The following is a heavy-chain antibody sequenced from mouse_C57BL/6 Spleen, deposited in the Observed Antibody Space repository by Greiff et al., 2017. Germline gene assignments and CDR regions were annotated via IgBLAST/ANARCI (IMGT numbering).Heavy chain of an antibody. CDR3: ARGKSYDGYYLYYAMDY. CDR2: IDPSDSYT. J-gene: IGHJ4*01. V-gene: IGHV1-69*01. D-gene: IGHD2-3*01. Sequence: VQLQQPGAELVMPGASVTLSCKASGYTFTSYWMHWVKQRPGQGLAWIGEIDPSDSYTNYNQKFKGKSTLTVDKSSSTAYMQLSSLTSEDSAVYYCARGKSYDGYYLYYAMDYWGQGTSVTVSS. CDR1: GYTFTSYW.